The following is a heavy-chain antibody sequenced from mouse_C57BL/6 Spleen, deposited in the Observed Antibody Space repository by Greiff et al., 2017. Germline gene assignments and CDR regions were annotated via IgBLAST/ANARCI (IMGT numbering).Heavy chain of an antibody. J-gene: IGHJ3*01. D-gene: IGHD2-3*01. CDR2: ISYDGSN. Sequence: EVQLVESGPGLVKPSQSLSLTCSVTGYSITSGYYWNWIRQFPGNKLEWMGYISYDGSNNYNPSLKNRISITRDTSKNQFFLKLNSVTTEDTATYYCARDRIYDGYYEAYWGQGTLVTVSA. V-gene: IGHV3-6*01. CDR3: ARDRIYDGYYEAY. CDR1: GYSITSGYY.